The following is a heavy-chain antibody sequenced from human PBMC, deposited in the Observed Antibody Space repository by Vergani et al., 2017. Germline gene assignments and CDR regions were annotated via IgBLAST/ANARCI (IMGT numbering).Heavy chain of an antibody. V-gene: IGHV4-61*02. J-gene: IGHJ5*02. D-gene: IGHD2-2*01. CDR1: GGSISSGSYY. CDR2: IYTSGST. CDR3: AREEVDVIVVVVPNRPVGFRWFDP. Sequence: QVQLQESGPGLVKPSQTLSLTCTVSGGSISSGSYYWSWIRQPAGKGLEWIGRIYTSGSTYYNPSLKSRVTISVDTSKNQFSLKLSSVTAADTAVYYCAREEVDVIVVVVPNRPVGFRWFDPWGQGTLVTVSS.